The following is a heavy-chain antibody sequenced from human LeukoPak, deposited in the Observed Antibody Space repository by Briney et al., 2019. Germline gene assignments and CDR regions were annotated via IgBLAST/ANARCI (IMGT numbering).Heavy chain of an antibody. D-gene: IGHD3-22*01. V-gene: IGHV3-74*01. J-gene: IGHJ4*02. CDR3: ARVVVINGTDY. Sequence: GGSLRLSCAASGFTFSSYWMHWVRQAPGKGLVWVSRINSDGSSTSYADSVKGRFTIFRDNAKNTLYLQMNSLRAEDTAVYYRARVVVINGTDYWGQGTLVTVSS. CDR2: INSDGSST. CDR1: GFTFSSYW.